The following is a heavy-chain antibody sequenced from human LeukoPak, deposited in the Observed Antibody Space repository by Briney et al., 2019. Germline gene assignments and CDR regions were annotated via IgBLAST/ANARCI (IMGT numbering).Heavy chain of an antibody. CDR1: GGSISNGDHY. V-gene: IGHV4-31*03. Sequence: SETLSLTCTVSGGSISNGDHYWSWIRQHPGXXLEWSGHIYYSGSTXXXXXLXXRGXXXVETSKNQFSLKLSSVTAADTAVYYCARVYFYGLDVWGQGTTVTVSS. CDR3: ARVYFYGLDV. J-gene: IGHJ6*02. CDR2: IYYSGST.